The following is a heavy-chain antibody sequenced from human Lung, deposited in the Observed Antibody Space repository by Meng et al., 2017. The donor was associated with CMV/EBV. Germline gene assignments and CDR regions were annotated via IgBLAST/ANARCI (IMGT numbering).Heavy chain of an antibody. D-gene: IGHD3-3*01. V-gene: IGHV4-34*02. J-gene: IGHJ4*02. CDR1: SFSGYY. CDR2: MDKSGTA. CDR3: ARGTWSGYSY. Sequence: QVQLQQWGAGLLKPSETLSLTCAVGSFSGYYLSWIRQPPGQGLEWIAEMDKSGTANHNVSLRSRVIMSVDASKNQFSLNLRSMTAADTAVYFCARGTWSGYSYWGQGTLVTVSS.